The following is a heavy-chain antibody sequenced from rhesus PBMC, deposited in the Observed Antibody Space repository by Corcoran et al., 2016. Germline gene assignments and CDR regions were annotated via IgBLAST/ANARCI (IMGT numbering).Heavy chain of an antibody. CDR1: GGSISGGYG. CDR3: ARGPIVGATGYYFDY. Sequence: QVQLQESGPGLLKPSEPLSLTCAVSGGSISGGYGRGWIRQPPGQGREWIGSIYSCSGNTYYNPALKSRVTISTDTSKNQFSLKLSSVTAADTAVYYCARGPIVGATGYYFDYWGQGVLVTVSS. D-gene: IGHD1-44*02. CDR2: IYSCSGNT. V-gene: IGHV4S7*01. J-gene: IGHJ4*01.